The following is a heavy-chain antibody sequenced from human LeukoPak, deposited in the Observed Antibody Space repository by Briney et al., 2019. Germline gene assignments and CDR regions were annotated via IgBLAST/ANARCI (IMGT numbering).Heavy chain of an antibody. V-gene: IGHV1-46*01. Sequence: ASVKVPCKASGYTFTSNYMHWVRQAPGQGLEWMGIINPSGGSASYAQKFQGRVTMTRDTSTNTVYMELSSLRSEDTAVYYCARVDGAVAAIDYWGQGTLVTVSS. CDR1: GYTFTSNY. D-gene: IGHD2-15*01. CDR2: INPSGGSA. CDR3: ARVDGAVAAIDY. J-gene: IGHJ4*02.